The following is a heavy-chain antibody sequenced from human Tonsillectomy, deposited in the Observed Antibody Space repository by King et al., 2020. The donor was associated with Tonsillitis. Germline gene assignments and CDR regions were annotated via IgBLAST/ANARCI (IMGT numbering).Heavy chain of an antibody. CDR1: RFTFSSYA. CDR2: ISYDGSNK. D-gene: IGHD3-22*01. Sequence: QVQLVESGGGVVQPGTSLRLSCAASRFTFSSYAMHWVRQAPGKGLEWVAVISYDGSNKYYADSVKGRFTISRDNSKNTLYLQMNSLRAEDTAVYYCAGFDSAGYYGGFDYWGQGTLVTVSS. CDR3: AGFDSAGYYGGFDY. J-gene: IGHJ4*02. V-gene: IGHV3-30-3*01.